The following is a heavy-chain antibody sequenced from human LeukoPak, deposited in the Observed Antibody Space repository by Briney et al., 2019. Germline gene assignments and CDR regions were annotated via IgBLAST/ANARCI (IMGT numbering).Heavy chain of an antibody. CDR2: TSGSCSST. CDR3: AINQFSGSYFGY. J-gene: IGHJ4*02. V-gene: IGHV3-23*01. D-gene: IGHD1-26*01. Sequence: PGGSLRLSCAASGFTFSSYAMTWVRQATAKGLEWVSTTSGSCSSTYYADSAKGRFTISRDNSKNTLYLQVNSLKAEDSAVYYCAINQFSGSYFGYWGQGMLVTVSS. CDR1: GFTFSSYA.